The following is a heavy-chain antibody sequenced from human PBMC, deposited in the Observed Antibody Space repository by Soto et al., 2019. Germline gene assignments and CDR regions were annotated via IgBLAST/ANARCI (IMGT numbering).Heavy chain of an antibody. J-gene: IGHJ4*02. V-gene: IGHV4-31*03. D-gene: IGHD3-10*01. CDR2: IYYSVST. CDR3: ASIVSSAHGEFSD. CDR1: GGSISSGGYY. Sequence: QVQLQESGPGLVKPSQTLSLTCTVSGGSISSGGYYWSWIRQHPGKGLEWIGYIYYSVSTSYNPSLTSRVTISVDTSKNEVSLKLSSVTAADTAVYYCASIVSSAHGEFSDWGQGTLVTVSS.